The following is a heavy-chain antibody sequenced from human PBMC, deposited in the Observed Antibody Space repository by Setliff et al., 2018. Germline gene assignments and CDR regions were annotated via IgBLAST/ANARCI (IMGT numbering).Heavy chain of an antibody. D-gene: IGHD2-8*01. CDR3: ARDRGGIVLMVYAPQGYWFDP. CDR2: INPSSGMT. CDR1: GYTLTSYY. V-gene: IGHV1-46*01. J-gene: IGHJ5*02. Sequence: ASVKVSCKASGYTLTSYYMHWVRQAPGLGLEWMGTINPSSGMTSYAQKFQGRVTMTRDTSTSTAYMELSSLRPEDTAVYYCARDRGGIVLMVYAPQGYWFDPWGQGTLVTVS.